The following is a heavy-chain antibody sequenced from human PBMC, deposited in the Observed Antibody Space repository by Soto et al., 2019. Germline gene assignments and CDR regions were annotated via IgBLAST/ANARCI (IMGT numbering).Heavy chain of an antibody. V-gene: IGHV4-61*08. CDR1: GGSISSGDYY. CDR3: ARDRGYYDSSGYLKAFDI. CDR2: IYYSGST. Sequence: SETLSLTCTVSGGSISSGDYYWSSIRQPPGKGPEWIGYIYYSGSTNYNSSLKSRVTISVDTSKNQFSLKLTSVTAADTAVYYCARDRGYYDSSGYLKAFDIWGQGTMVTVSS. J-gene: IGHJ3*02. D-gene: IGHD3-22*01.